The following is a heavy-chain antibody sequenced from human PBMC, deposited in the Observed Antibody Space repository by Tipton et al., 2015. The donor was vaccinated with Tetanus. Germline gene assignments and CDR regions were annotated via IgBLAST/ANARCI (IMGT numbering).Heavy chain of an antibody. CDR1: GFTFSSYA. CDR2: IKLDGSET. CDR3: ARDFGYCNGGSCYRPFDY. V-gene: IGHV3-7*01. Sequence: SLISCAASGFTFSSYAMDWVRQAPGKGLDWVANIKLDGSETYYVDSVKGRFTISRDNAQNSLFLQMNSLRAEDTAVYYCARDFGYCNGGSCYRPFDYWGQGTLVTVSS. D-gene: IGHD2-15*01. J-gene: IGHJ4*02.